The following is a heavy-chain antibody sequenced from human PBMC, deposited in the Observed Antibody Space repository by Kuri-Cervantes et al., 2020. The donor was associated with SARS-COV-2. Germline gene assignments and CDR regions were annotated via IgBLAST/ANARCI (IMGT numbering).Heavy chain of an antibody. CDR2: ISYDGSNK. CDR1: GFTFGDYA. D-gene: IGHD3-3*01. J-gene: IGHJ6*03. Sequence: GGPLRPPCKASGFTFGDYAMSWVGQAPGKGLEWVAVISYDGSNKYYADSVQGRFTISRDNSKNTLYLQMNSLRAEDTAVYYCARDHFYYDFWSGYSPNPSRHYYYYMDVWGKGTTVTVSS. CDR3: ARDHFYYDFWSGYSPNPSRHYYYYMDV. V-gene: IGHV3-30-3*01.